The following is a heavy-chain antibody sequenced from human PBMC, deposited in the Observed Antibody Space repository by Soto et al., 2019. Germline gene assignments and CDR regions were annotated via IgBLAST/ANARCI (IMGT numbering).Heavy chain of an antibody. D-gene: IGHD2-15*01. CDR1: GGTFSIYT. CDR3: ARDRGYCSGGSCYGGFDP. J-gene: IGHJ5*02. V-gene: IGHV1-69*04. Sequence: GASLKVSCKASGGTFSIYTISWVRQAPGQGLEWMGRIIPILGIANYAQKFQGRVTITADKSTSTAYMELSSLRSEDTAVYYCARDRGYCSGGSCYGGFDPWGQGTLVTVSS. CDR2: IIPILGIA.